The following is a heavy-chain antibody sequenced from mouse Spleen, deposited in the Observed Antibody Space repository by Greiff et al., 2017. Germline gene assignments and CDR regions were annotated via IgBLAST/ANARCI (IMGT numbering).Heavy chain of an antibody. CDR1: GFNIKNTY. CDR2: IDPANGNT. CDR3: ASPGLRREYYYAMDY. D-gene: IGHD2-2*01. Sequence: VQLKESVAELVRPGASVKLSCTASGFNIKNTYMHWVKQRPEQGLEWIGRIDPANGNTKYAPKFQGKATITADTSSNTAYLQLSSLTSEDTAIYYCASPGLRREYYYAMDYWGQGTSVTVSS. V-gene: IGHV14-3*01. J-gene: IGHJ4*01.